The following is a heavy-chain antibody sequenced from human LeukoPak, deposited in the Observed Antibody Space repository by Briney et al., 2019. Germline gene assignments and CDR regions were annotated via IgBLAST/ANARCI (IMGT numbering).Heavy chain of an antibody. V-gene: IGHV4-39*07. Sequence: PSETLSLTCTVSGGSISSSSYYWGWIRQPPGKGLEWIGSIYYSGSTNYNPSLKSRVTMSVDTSKNQFSLKLSSVTAADTAVYYCARGILLWFGELYFDYWGQGTLVTVSS. J-gene: IGHJ4*02. D-gene: IGHD3-10*01. CDR3: ARGILLWFGELYFDY. CDR1: GGSISSSSYY. CDR2: IYYSGST.